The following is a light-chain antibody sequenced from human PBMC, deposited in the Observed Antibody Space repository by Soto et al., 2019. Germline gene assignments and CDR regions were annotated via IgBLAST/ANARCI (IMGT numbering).Light chain of an antibody. CDR1: TSNIGDNN. CDR2: NNN. J-gene: IGLJ2*01. Sequence: QSVLTQPPSASGTPGQRVTISCSGTTSNIGDNNVYWYRQLPGRAPTVLIYNNNQRPSGLPDRFSGSKSGTSASLAISGLRSDDEATYHCASWDDSLSGLVFGGGTKLTVL. V-gene: IGLV1-47*01. CDR3: ASWDDSLSGLV.